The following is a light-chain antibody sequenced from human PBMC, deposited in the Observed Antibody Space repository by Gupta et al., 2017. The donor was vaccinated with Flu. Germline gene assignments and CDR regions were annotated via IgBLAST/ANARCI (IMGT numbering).Light chain of an antibody. CDR2: ENN. V-gene: IGLV1-51*02. CDR3: GTWDSSLSAAV. J-gene: IGLJ3*02. Sequence: QSVFTHPPSVPAPPGQKVTISCSGSSSNIGNNYVSWYQQLPGTAPKLLIYENNKRPSGIPDRFSGSKSGTSATLGITGLQTGDEADYYCGTWDSSLSAAVFGGGTKLTVL. CDR1: SSNIGNNY.